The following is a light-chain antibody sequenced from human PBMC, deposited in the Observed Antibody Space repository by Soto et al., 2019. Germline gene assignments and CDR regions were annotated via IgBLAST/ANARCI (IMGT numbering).Light chain of an antibody. Sequence: EIVLTQSPGSLSLSPGQRATLSCRASQSVDTTFFAWYQKKPGQAPRLLIYGASKRATGIPDRFSGSGSETDFTRVISRREREDFAMYYCQQYMSSVTFGQGTKVEIK. CDR2: GAS. J-gene: IGKJ1*01. CDR3: QQYMSSVT. CDR1: QSVDTTF. V-gene: IGKV3-20*01.